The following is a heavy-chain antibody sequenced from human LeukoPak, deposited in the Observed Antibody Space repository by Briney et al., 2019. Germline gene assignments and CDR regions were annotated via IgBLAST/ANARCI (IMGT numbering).Heavy chain of an antibody. CDR3: ARADSSSYGDYFDY. J-gene: IGHJ4*02. V-gene: IGHV3-48*03. Sequence: GGSLRLSCAASGFTFSSYEMNWVRQAPGKGLEWVSYISSSGSTIYYADSVKGRFTISRDNAKNSLYLQMNSLRAEDTAVYYCARADSSSYGDYFDYWGQGTLVTVSS. CDR2: ISSSGSTI. D-gene: IGHD4-17*01. CDR1: GFTFSSYE.